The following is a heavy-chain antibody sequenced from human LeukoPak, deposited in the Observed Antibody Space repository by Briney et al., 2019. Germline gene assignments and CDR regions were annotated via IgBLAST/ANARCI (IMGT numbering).Heavy chain of an antibody. Sequence: GGSLRLSCAASGFTFSSYAMSGVRQAPGKGLEWVSAISGSGGSTYYADSVKGRFTISRDNSKNTLYLQMNSLRAEDTAVYYCAKVPFTMVRGVIIRWFDPWGQGTLVTVSS. CDR3: AKVPFTMVRGVIIRWFDP. D-gene: IGHD3-10*01. CDR1: GFTFSSYA. V-gene: IGHV3-23*01. J-gene: IGHJ5*02. CDR2: ISGSGGST.